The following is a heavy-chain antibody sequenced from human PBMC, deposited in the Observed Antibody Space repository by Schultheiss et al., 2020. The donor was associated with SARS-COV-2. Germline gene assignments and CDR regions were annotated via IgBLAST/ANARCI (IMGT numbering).Heavy chain of an antibody. J-gene: IGHJ5*02. CDR1: GYSFTSYW. Sequence: GESLKISCKGSGYSFTSYWIGWVRQMPGKGLEWMGIIYPGDSDTRYSPSFQGQVTISADKSISTAYLQWSSLKASDTAMYYCAREALNYDFWSGKGWFDPWGQGTLVTVSS. CDR2: IYPGDSDT. V-gene: IGHV5-51*01. CDR3: AREALNYDFWSGKGWFDP. D-gene: IGHD3-3*01.